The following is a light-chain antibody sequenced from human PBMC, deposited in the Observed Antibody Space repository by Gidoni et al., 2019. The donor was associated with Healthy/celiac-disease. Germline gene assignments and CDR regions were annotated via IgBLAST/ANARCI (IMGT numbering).Light chain of an antibody. CDR3: QQSYSTPMCS. V-gene: IGKV1-39*01. J-gene: IGKJ2*04. CDR1: QSISSY. Sequence: DIQMTQSPSSLSASVGDRVNITCRASQSISSYLNWYQQKPGKAPKLLIYAASSLQSGVPSRFSGSGSGTDFTLTISSLQPEDFATYYCQQSYSTPMCSFGQGTKLEIK. CDR2: AAS.